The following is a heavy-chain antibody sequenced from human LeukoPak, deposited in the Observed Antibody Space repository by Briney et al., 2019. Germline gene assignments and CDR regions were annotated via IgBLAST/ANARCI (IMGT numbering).Heavy chain of an antibody. CDR2: ISYDGSNK. D-gene: IGHD3-10*01. Sequence: GGSLRLSCAASGFTFSSYGMHWVRQAPGKGLEWVAVISYDGSNKYYADSVKGRFTISRDNSKNTLYLQMNSLRAEDTAVYCCASVAGWFGELSPAFDYWGQGTLVTVSS. CDR3: ASVAGWFGELSPAFDY. J-gene: IGHJ4*02. CDR1: GFTFSSYG. V-gene: IGHV3-30*19.